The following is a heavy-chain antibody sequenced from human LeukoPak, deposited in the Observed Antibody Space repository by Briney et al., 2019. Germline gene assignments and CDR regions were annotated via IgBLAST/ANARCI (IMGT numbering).Heavy chain of an antibody. CDR3: ARESGPYPHAFDI. CDR1: GGSISTYY. Sequence: SETLSLTCSVSGGSISTYYWNWIRQPPGKGLEWIGYIDYSGSTNYSPALKSRVTMSVDPSKNEFSVKLISVTAADTAVYSCARESGPYPHAFDIWGQGTMVTVSS. V-gene: IGHV4-59*01. CDR2: IDYSGST. J-gene: IGHJ3*02.